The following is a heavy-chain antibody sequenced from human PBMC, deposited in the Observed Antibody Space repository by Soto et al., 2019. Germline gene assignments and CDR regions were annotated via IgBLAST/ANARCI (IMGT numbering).Heavy chain of an antibody. J-gene: IGHJ4*02. CDR3: ARNRGGATRYNFDY. Sequence: SVKVSCKASGGTFSSYAISWVRQAPGQGLEWMGGIIPIFGTANYAQKFQGRVTITADKSTSTAYMELSSLRSEDTAVYYCARNRGGATRYNFDYWGQGTLVTVSS. D-gene: IGHD1-26*01. CDR2: IIPIFGTA. V-gene: IGHV1-69*06. CDR1: GGTFSSYA.